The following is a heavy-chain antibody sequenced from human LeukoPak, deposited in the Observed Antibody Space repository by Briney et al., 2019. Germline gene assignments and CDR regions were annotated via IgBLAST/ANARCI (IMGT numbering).Heavy chain of an antibody. J-gene: IGHJ4*02. CDR3: AKVRRGYSYDIDY. CDR1: GFTFSSYA. Sequence: PGRSLRLSCAASGFTFSSYAMHWVRQAPGKGLEWVAVISYDGSNKYYADSVKGRFTISRDNSKNTLYLQMNSLRAEDTAVYYCAKVRRGYSYDIDYWGQGTLVTVSS. V-gene: IGHV3-30-3*01. CDR2: ISYDGSNK. D-gene: IGHD5-18*01.